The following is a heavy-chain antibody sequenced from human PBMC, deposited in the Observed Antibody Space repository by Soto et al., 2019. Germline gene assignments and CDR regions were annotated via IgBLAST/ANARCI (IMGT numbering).Heavy chain of an antibody. CDR3: AREFSSFPVHTAMVDNWFDL. CDR1: GFTFSSYG. J-gene: IGHJ5*02. CDR2: IWYDGSNK. Sequence: QVQLVESGGGVVQPGRSLRLSCAASGFTFSSYGMHWVRQAPGKGLEWVAVIWYDGSNKYYADSVKGRFTISRDNSKNTLYLQMNSLRAEDTAVYYCAREFSSFPVHTAMVDNWFDLWGQGTLVTVSS. D-gene: IGHD5-18*01. V-gene: IGHV3-33*01.